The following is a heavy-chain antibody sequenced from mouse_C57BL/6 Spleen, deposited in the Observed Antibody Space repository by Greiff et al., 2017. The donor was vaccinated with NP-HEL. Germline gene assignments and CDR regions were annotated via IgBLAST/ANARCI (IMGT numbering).Heavy chain of an antibody. Sequence: EVQLQQSGPVLVKPGASVKMSCKASGYTFTDYYMNWVKQSHGKSLEWIGVINPYNGGTSYNQKFKGKATLTVDKSSSTAYMELNSLTSEDSAVYYCARRGTTGSMDYWGQGTSVTVSS. V-gene: IGHV1-19*01. CDR1: GYTFTDYY. CDR3: ARRGTTGSMDY. D-gene: IGHD1-1*01. J-gene: IGHJ4*01. CDR2: INPYNGGT.